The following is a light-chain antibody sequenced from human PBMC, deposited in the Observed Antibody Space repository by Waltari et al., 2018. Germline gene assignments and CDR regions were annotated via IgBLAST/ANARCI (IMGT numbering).Light chain of an antibody. CDR1: SSDVGPYNF. J-gene: IGLJ2*01. Sequence: QSALTQPPSASGPPGQSITISCTGTSSDVGPYNFVSWYQQYPGRAPKVLIYEVTQRPSGVPDRFSGSKSGNTASLTVSGLQAEDEADYYCSSYGGTNNFVLFGGGTKLTVL. V-gene: IGLV2-8*01. CDR2: EVT. CDR3: SSYGGTNNFVL.